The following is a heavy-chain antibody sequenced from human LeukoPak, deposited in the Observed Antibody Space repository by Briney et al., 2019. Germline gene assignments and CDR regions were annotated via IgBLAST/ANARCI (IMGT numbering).Heavy chain of an antibody. J-gene: IGHJ5*02. CDR2: ISYSGRT. V-gene: IGHV4-39*01. Sequence: SETLSLTCTVSGGSISSSDYYWGWVRQPPGKGLEWIGSISYSGRTYYNPSLKSRVTISVDTSKNQFSLKLSSVTAADTAVYYCARLSLYSSSQPSISWSDPWGQGAPGTVS. D-gene: IGHD6-13*01. CDR3: ARLSLYSSSQPSISWSDP. CDR1: GGSISSSDYY.